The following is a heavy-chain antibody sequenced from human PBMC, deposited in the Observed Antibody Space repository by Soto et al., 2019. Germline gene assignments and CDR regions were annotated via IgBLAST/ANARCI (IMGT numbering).Heavy chain of an antibody. CDR2: ISYDGTNK. CDR3: ARALFPDVDIYAMDV. Sequence: GGSLRLSCAASGFSFSISPMHWVRQAPGKGPEWVALISYDGTNKFYADSVKGRFTISRDNSKNTVYLQMNTLSAEDTAVYYCARALFPDVDIYAMDVWGQGTTVTVSS. CDR1: GFSFSISP. D-gene: IGHD5-12*01. V-gene: IGHV3-30-3*01. J-gene: IGHJ6*02.